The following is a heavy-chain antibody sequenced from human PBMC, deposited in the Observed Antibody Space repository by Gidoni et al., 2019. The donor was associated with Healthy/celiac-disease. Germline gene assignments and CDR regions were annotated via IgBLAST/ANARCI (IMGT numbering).Heavy chain of an antibody. CDR1: VFSLSTSGMC. D-gene: IGHD1-26*01. Sequence: QVTLRESAPALVEPTQILTLTCPFSVFSLSTSGMCVSWIRQPPGKALEWLALIDWADDKYYSTSLKNRITISEDAYKNQVVLTMTNMDPVDTATYYCARILSRSSQGAFDIWGKGTMVTVSS. V-gene: IGHV2-70*01. CDR2: IDWADDK. J-gene: IGHJ3*02. CDR3: ARILSRSSQGAFDI.